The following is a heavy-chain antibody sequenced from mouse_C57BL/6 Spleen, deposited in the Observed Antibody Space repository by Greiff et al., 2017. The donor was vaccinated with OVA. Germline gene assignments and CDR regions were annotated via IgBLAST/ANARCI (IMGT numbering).Heavy chain of an antibody. Sequence: EVKLMESGGGLVKPGGSLKLSCAASGFTFSDYGMHWVRQAPEKGLEWVAYISSGSSTIYYADTVKGRFTISRDNAKNTLFLQMTSLRSEDTAMYYCAKDDGYYPMDYWGQGTSVTVSS. V-gene: IGHV5-17*01. J-gene: IGHJ4*01. D-gene: IGHD2-3*01. CDR3: AKDDGYYPMDY. CDR2: ISSGSSTI. CDR1: GFTFSDYG.